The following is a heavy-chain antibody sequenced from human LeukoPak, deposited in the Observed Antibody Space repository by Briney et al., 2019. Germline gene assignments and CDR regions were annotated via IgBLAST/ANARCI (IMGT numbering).Heavy chain of an antibody. CDR1: GFTFTNAW. CDR3: AKPLSIFGVVTRQGYYYGMDV. J-gene: IGHJ6*02. D-gene: IGHD3-3*01. CDR2: ISGSGGST. V-gene: IGHV3-23*01. Sequence: GGSLRLSCAGSGFTFTNAWLRWVRQAPGKGLEWGSAISGSGGSTYYADSVKGRFTISRDNSENTLYLQMNSLRAEDTAVYYCAKPLSIFGVVTRQGYYYGMDVWGQGTTVTVSS.